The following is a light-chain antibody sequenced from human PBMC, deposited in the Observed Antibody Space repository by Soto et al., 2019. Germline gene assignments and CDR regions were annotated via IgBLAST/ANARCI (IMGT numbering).Light chain of an antibody. CDR1: QSVRSNF. CDR3: QRYDSFRT. Sequence: EIVLTQSAGTLSLSRGERATLSCRASQSVRSNFLSWYQQKPGQAPRLLIYCASNMATGIPDRFSGSGSGTDFTLTIPKLEPEDFAMYYCQRYDSFRTFRQGNQGEIK. CDR2: CAS. V-gene: IGKV3-20*01. J-gene: IGKJ1*01.